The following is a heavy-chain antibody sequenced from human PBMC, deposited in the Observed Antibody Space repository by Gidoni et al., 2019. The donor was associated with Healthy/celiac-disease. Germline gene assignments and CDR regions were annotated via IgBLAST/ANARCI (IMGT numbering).Heavy chain of an antibody. Sequence: EVQLFESGGGLVPPGGSLRLSCAASGFTFSSYAMSWVRQAPGKGLEWVSAIRGSGGSTYYADSVKGRFTISRDNSKNTLYLQMNRLRAEDKAVYYCFLSDTAPSYYYCGMDVWGQGTTVTVSS. D-gene: IGHD5-18*01. V-gene: IGHV3-23*01. CDR1: GFTFSSYA. CDR2: IRGSGGST. CDR3: FLSDTAPSYYYCGMDV. J-gene: IGHJ6*02.